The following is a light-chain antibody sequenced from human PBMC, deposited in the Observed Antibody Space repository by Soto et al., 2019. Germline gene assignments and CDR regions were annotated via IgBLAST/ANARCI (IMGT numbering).Light chain of an antibody. CDR1: QSVSSN. J-gene: IGKJ3*01. CDR3: QQYNNWPV. Sequence: VLTQSPGTLSLSPGERATLSCRASQSVSSNLAWYQQKPGQAPRLLIHGASTRATGIPARFSGSGSGTEFTLTISSLQSEDFAVYYCQQYNNWPVFGPGTKVDI. CDR2: GAS. V-gene: IGKV3-15*01.